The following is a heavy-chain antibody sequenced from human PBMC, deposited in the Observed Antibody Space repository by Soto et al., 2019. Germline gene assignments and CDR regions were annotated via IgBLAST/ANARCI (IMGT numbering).Heavy chain of an antibody. D-gene: IGHD2-15*01. CDR2: ISGSGGST. V-gene: IGHV3-23*01. CDR1: GFTFSSYA. CDR3: AKDRSVVTAYFDY. Sequence: LRLSCAASGFTFSSYAMSWVRQAPGKGLEWVSAISGSGGSTYYADSVKGRFTISRDNSKNTLYLQMSSLRAEDTAVYYCAKDRSVVTAYFDYWGQGTLVTVSS. J-gene: IGHJ4*02.